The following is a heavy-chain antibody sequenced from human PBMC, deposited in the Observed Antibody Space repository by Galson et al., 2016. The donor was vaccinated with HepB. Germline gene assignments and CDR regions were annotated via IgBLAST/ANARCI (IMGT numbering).Heavy chain of an antibody. D-gene: IGHD4-11*01. J-gene: IGHJ2*01. Sequence: SLRLSCAASGFTFSSSAMGWVRQAPGKGLEWVSVIGGSGGFIYYADSVKGRFTISRDNSKNTLYFQMNSLRFEDTAVYYCAKDPSNYFWYFDHWGRGTLVTVSS. CDR3: AKDPSNYFWYFDH. V-gene: IGHV3-23*01. CDR2: IGGSGGFI. CDR1: GFTFSSSA.